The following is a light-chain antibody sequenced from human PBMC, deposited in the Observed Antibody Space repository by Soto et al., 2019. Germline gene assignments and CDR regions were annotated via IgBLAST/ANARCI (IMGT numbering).Light chain of an antibody. CDR2: GAS. V-gene: IGKV3-20*01. Sequence: EIVLTQSPGTLSLSPGERATLSCRASQSVSSSYLGWYQQKAGQAPRLLIYGASSRATGIPDRFSGSGSGTDFTLTISRLEPEDFAVYYCQQYGSSPFFGGGSTVEIK. CDR1: QSVSSSY. CDR3: QQYGSSPF. J-gene: IGKJ4*01.